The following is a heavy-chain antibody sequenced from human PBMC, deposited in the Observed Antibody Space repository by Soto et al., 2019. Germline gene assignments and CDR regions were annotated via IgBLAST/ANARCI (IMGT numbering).Heavy chain of an antibody. D-gene: IGHD1-26*01. Sequence: GGSLRLSCAASGFTFSSYWMSWVRQAPGKGLEWVANIKQDGSEKYYVDSVKGRFTISRDNAKNSLYLQMNSLRAEDTAVYYCARDVPNSGSYQYNWFDPWGQGTLVTVSS. J-gene: IGHJ5*02. V-gene: IGHV3-7*03. CDR3: ARDVPNSGSYQYNWFDP. CDR1: GFTFSSYW. CDR2: IKQDGSEK.